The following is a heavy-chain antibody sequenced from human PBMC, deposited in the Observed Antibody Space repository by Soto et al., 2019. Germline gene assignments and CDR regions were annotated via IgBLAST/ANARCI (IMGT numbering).Heavy chain of an antibody. Sequence: GGSLRLSCAASGFSFSSDNMHWVRQAPGKGLEWVSSVGSTASYVVYVDSVKGRFTISRDNANSSLYLQMNSLRAEDTAVYYCVHSHYGSGSFDYWGQGTLVTVSS. CDR3: VHSHYGSGSFDY. CDR1: GFSFSSDN. J-gene: IGHJ4*02. D-gene: IGHD3-10*01. CDR2: VGSTASYV. V-gene: IGHV3-21*01.